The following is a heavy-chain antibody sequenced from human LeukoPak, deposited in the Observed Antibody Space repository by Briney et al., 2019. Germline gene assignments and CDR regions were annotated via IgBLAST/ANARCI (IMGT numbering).Heavy chain of an antibody. Sequence: SETLSLTCAVSGGSISSGGYSWSWIRQPPGKGLEWIGYIYHSGSTYYNPSLKSRVTISVDRSENQFSLKLSSVTAADTAVYYCARVHDYGDYDDYFDYWGQGTLVTVSS. CDR1: GGSISSGGYS. J-gene: IGHJ4*02. D-gene: IGHD4-17*01. CDR3: ARVHDYGDYDDYFDY. V-gene: IGHV4-30-2*01. CDR2: IYHSGST.